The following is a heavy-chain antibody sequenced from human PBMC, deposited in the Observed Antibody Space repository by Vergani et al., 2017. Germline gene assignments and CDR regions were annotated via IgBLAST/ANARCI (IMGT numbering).Heavy chain of an antibody. J-gene: IGHJ4*02. CDR2: IKQDGSEK. CDR3: AKDHTPFDSSGLLLGY. V-gene: IGHV3-7*03. CDR1: GFTFSSYW. Sequence: EVQLVESGGGLVQPGGSLRLSCAASGFTFSSYWMSWVRQAPGKGLEWVANIKQDGSEKYYVDSVKGRFTISRDNAKNSLYLQMNSLRTEDTALYYCAKDHTPFDSSGLLLGYWGQGTLVTVSS. D-gene: IGHD3-22*01.